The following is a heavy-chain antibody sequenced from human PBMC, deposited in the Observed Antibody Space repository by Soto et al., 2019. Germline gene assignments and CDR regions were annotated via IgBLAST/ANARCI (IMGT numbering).Heavy chain of an antibody. J-gene: IGHJ3*02. CDR3: AHSAPQLLWFGEYAFDI. V-gene: IGHV2-5*02. CDR1: GFSLSTSGVG. CDR2: IYCDDDK. Sequence: QITLKESGPTLVKPTQTLTLTCTFSGFSLSTSGVGVGWIRQPPGKALEWLALIYCDDDKRYSPSLKSRLTITKDTSKTQVVLTMTNMDPVDTATYYCAHSAPQLLWFGEYAFDIWGQGTMVTVSS. D-gene: IGHD3-10*01.